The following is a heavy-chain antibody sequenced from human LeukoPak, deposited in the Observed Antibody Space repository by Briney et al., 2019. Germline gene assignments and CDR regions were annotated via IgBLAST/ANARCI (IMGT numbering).Heavy chain of an antibody. CDR1: GFTFSSYA. V-gene: IGHV3-23*01. CDR2: ITTSGGRT. D-gene: IGHD5-24*01. J-gene: IGHJ3*02. CDR3: AKVLRGDGDNASDM. Sequence: GGSLRLSCAASGFTFSSYAMSWVRQAPGKGLEWVSSITTSGGRTNYADSVKGRFTISRDNSKNTLYLQMNSLRAEDTAVYYCAKVLRGDGDNASDMWGQGTMVTVSS.